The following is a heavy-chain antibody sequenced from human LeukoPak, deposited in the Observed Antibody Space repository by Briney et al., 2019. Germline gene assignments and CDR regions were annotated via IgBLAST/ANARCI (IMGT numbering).Heavy chain of an antibody. D-gene: IGHD2-2*01. CDR1: GFAFSTYN. Sequence: PGGSLRLSCAASGFAFSTYNMNWVRQAPGKGLEWVSSISSSSSYIYYADSVKGRFTISRDNAKNSLYLQMNSLKVEDTAVYYCASGGTSFLVGYYYYMDVWGKGTTVTVSS. CDR3: ASGGTSFLVGYYYYMDV. J-gene: IGHJ6*03. V-gene: IGHV3-21*01. CDR2: ISSSSSYI.